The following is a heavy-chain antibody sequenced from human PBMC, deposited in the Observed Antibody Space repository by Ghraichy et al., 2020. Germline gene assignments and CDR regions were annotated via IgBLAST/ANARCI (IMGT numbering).Heavy chain of an antibody. Sequence: GGSLRLSCAASGFTSRRYGMHWVRQAPGKGLEWLVVIWSDGSNKYYAESVKGRFTISRDNSKNTLFLQMDSLRDEDTAVYYCARDRDTSGWYGIQFYYYYGMDVWGQGTTVTVSS. CDR3: ARDRDTSGWYGIQFYYYYGMDV. D-gene: IGHD6-19*01. CDR1: GFTSRRYG. V-gene: IGHV3-33*01. CDR2: IWSDGSNK. J-gene: IGHJ6*02.